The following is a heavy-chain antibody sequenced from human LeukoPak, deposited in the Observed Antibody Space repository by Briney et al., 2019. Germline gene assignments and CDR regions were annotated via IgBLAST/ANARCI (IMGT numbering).Heavy chain of an antibody. V-gene: IGHV3-7*03. CDR1: GFTFSSYW. D-gene: IGHD3-9*01. J-gene: IGHJ4*02. CDR2: IKQDGSEK. Sequence: GGSLRLSCAASGFTFSSYWMSWVRQAPGKGREWVANIKQDGSEKYYVDSVKGRFTISRDNAKNSLYLQVNSLRAEDTAVYYCARADDILTGYYFDYWGQGTLVTVSS. CDR3: ARADDILTGYYFDY.